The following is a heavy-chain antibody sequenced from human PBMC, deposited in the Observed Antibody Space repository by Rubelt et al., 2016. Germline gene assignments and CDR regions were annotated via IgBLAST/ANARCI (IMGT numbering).Heavy chain of an antibody. D-gene: IGHD2-15*01. CDR3: ATRYCSGGSCQRYYGMDV. CDR2: IKQDGSEK. Sequence: GKGLEWLANIKQDGSEKYYVDSVKGRFTISRDNAKNSLYLQMNSLRPEDTAVYYCATRYCSGGSCQRYYGMDVWGQGATVTVSS. J-gene: IGHJ6*02. V-gene: IGHV3-7*01.